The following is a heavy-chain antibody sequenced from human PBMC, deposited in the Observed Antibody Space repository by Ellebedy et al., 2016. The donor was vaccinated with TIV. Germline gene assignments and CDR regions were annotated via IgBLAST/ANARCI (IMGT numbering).Heavy chain of an antibody. J-gene: IGHJ2*01. CDR3: AARTTSHYYGSDRGYWYFDL. CDR1: GFTFTSSA. V-gene: IGHV1-58*01. D-gene: IGHD3-10*01. CDR2: IVVGSGNT. Sequence: SVKVSCXASGFTFTSSAVQWVRQARGQRLEWIGWIVVGSGNTNYAQKFQERVTITRDMSTSTAYMELSSLRSEDTAVYYCAARTTSHYYGSDRGYWYFDLWGRGTLVTVSS.